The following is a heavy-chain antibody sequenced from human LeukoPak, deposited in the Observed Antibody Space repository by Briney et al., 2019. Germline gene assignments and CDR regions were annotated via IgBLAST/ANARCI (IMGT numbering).Heavy chain of an antibody. CDR2: INHSGST. Sequence: SETLSLTCTVSGGSISSYYWSWIRQPPGKGLEWIGEINHSGSTNYNPSLKSRVTISVDTSKNQFSLKLSSVTAADTAVYYCASRPYSSSSRPFDYWGQGTLVTVSS. D-gene: IGHD6-6*01. V-gene: IGHV4-34*01. CDR3: ASRPYSSSSRPFDY. CDR1: GGSISSYY. J-gene: IGHJ4*02.